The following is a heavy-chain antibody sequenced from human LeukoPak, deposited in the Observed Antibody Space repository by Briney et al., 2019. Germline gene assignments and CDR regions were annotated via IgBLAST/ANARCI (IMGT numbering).Heavy chain of an antibody. CDR2: IWYDGSNK. Sequence: GRSLRLSCAASGFTFSSYGMHWVRQAPGKGLEWVAVIWYDGSNKYYADSVRGRFTISRDNSKSTVYLHMNSLRAEDSALYYCAKGQMATILGFDSWGQGALVTVSS. CDR1: GFTFSSYG. V-gene: IGHV3-33*06. CDR3: AKGQMATILGFDS. J-gene: IGHJ4*02. D-gene: IGHD5-24*01.